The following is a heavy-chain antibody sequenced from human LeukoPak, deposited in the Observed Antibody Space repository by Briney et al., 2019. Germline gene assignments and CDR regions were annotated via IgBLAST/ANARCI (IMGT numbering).Heavy chain of an antibody. Sequence: GGSLRLSCAASGFTLSSYAMSWVRHAPGKGLELVSAISGSGGSTYYADSVKGRFTISRDNSKNTLYLQMNSLRAEDTAVYYCAKDLGMVRGVNFDYWGQGTLVTVSS. CDR3: AKDLGMVRGVNFDY. CDR1: GFTLSSYA. V-gene: IGHV3-23*01. J-gene: IGHJ4*02. CDR2: ISGSGGST. D-gene: IGHD3-10*01.